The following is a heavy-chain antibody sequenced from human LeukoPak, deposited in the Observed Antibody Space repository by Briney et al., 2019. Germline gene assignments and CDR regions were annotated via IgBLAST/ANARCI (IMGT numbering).Heavy chain of an antibody. V-gene: IGHV1-46*01. Sequence: ASVKVSCKASGYTFTSYYMHWVRQAPGQGLEWMGIINPSGGSTSYAQKFQGRVTMTRDMSTSTVYMELSSLRSDDTAVYYCAREGAAVADTNWFDPWGQGTLVTVSS. D-gene: IGHD6-19*01. CDR2: INPSGGST. J-gene: IGHJ5*02. CDR3: AREGAAVADTNWFDP. CDR1: GYTFTSYY.